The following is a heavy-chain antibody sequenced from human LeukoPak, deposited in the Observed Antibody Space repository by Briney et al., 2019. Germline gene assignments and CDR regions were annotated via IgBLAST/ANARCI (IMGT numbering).Heavy chain of an antibody. V-gene: IGHV4-34*01. Sequence: SETLSLTCTVSGGSISSYYWSWIRQPPGKGLEWIGEINHSGSTNYNPSLKSRVTISVDTSKNQFSLKLSSVTAADTAVYYCARGRISDYYCSGGSCYSRNYFDYWGQGTLVTVSS. CDR2: INHSGST. D-gene: IGHD2-15*01. CDR3: ARGRISDYYCSGGSCYSRNYFDY. J-gene: IGHJ4*02. CDR1: GGSISSYY.